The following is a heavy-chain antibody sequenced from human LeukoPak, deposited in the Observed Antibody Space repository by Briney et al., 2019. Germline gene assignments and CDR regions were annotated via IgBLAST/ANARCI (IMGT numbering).Heavy chain of an antibody. CDR2: ISSSSSTI. Sequence: GGSLRLSCAASGFTFSSYSMNWVRQAPGKGLEWVSYISSSSSTIYYADSVKGRFTISRDNAKNSLYPQVNNLRAEDTAVYYCARGPNSNWSGLDFWGQGTLLTVSS. CDR1: GFTFSSYS. J-gene: IGHJ4*02. CDR3: ARGPNSNWSGLDF. V-gene: IGHV3-48*01. D-gene: IGHD6-6*01.